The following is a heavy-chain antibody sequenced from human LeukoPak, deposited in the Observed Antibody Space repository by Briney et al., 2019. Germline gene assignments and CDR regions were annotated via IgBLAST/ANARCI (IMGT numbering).Heavy chain of an antibody. Sequence: GASVKVSCKASGYTFTGYYIHWVRQAPGQGLEWMGWINPDSGGTNYAQKFKGGVTMTRDTSISTAYMELSRLRSDDTAVYYCARDGLGGSGAFDIWGQGTMVTVSS. CDR2: INPDSGGT. CDR1: GYTFTGYY. D-gene: IGHD3-16*01. V-gene: IGHV1-2*02. J-gene: IGHJ3*02. CDR3: ARDGLGGSGAFDI.